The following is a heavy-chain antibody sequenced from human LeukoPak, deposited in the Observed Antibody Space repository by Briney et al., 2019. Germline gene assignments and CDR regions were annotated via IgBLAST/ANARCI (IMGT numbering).Heavy chain of an antibody. D-gene: IGHD6-13*01. J-gene: IGHJ5*02. CDR1: GYTFTNYA. CDR3: ARDNYGAQEGIGSSLVWLDP. CDR2: IDTNTGNP. Sequence: ASVKVSCKASGYTFTNYAMNWVRQVPGQGLEWMGWIDTNTGNPTYAQGFTERFVFSLDTSVNTAYLQINSLKSEDTAVYYCARDNYGAQEGIGSSLVWLDPWGQGTVVTVSS. V-gene: IGHV7-4-1*02.